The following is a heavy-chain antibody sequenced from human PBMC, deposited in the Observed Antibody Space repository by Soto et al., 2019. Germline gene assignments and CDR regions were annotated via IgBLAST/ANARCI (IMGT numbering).Heavy chain of an antibody. J-gene: IGHJ4*02. CDR2: MFYSGTT. D-gene: IGHD6-19*01. Sequence: QLQLQESGPGLVKPSETLSLTCTVSGVSITSSSHYWGWIRQPPGKGLEWIGSMFYSGTTYYTASLKCRVTMSVDTSKSQFSLKLSSVTAADTAVYYCARVAGISVAQDAWGQGTLVTVS. V-gene: IGHV4-39*01. CDR3: ARVAGISVAQDA. CDR1: GVSITSSSHY.